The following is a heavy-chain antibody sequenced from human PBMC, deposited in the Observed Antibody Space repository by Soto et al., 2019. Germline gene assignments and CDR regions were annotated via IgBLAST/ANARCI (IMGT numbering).Heavy chain of an antibody. CDR1: GYTFTSYC. CDR2: ISAYNGNT. J-gene: IGHJ4*02. V-gene: IGHV1-18*01. Sequence: GASVKVSCKASGYTFTSYCISWVRQAPGQGLEWMGWISAYNGNTNYAQKLQGRVTMTTDTSTSTAYMELRSLRSDDTAVYYCARVGAVAGTQPTDYWGQGTLVTVSS. CDR3: ARVGAVAGTQPTDY. D-gene: IGHD6-19*01.